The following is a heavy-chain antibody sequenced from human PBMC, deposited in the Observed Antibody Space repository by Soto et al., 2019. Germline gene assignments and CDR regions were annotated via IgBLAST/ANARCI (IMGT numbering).Heavy chain of an antibody. CDR2: ISSSSSYI. CDR3: ARERIVVVTATDAFDI. CDR1: GFTFSSYS. Sequence: EVQLVESGGGLVKPGGSLRLSCAASGFTFSSYSMNWVRQAPGKGLEWVSSISSSSSYIYYADSVKGRFTISRDNAKNSLYLQMNSLRAEDTAVYYCARERIVVVTATDAFDIWGQGTMVTV. J-gene: IGHJ3*02. V-gene: IGHV3-21*01. D-gene: IGHD2-21*02.